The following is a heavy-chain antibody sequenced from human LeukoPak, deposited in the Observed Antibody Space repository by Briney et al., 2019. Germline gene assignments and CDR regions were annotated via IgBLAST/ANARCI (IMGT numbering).Heavy chain of an antibody. CDR2: IYYSGST. Sequence: SETLSLTCTVSGGSISSYYWSWIRQPLGKGLEWNGYIYYSGSTNYNPSLKSRVTISVDTSKNQFSLKLSSVTAADTAVYYCARGDMVRGVIIPYFDYWGQGTLVTVSS. CDR1: GGSISSYY. V-gene: IGHV4-59*01. D-gene: IGHD3-10*01. CDR3: ARGDMVRGVIIPYFDY. J-gene: IGHJ4*02.